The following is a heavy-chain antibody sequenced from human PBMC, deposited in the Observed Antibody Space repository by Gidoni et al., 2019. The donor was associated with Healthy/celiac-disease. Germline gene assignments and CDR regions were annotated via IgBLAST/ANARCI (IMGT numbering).Heavy chain of an antibody. CDR2: IWYDGSNK. Sequence: QVQLVESRGGVVQPGRSLRLSCAAVGLTFSSYGMHWVRQAPGKRLVWVAVIWYDGSNKYYADSVKGRFTISRDNSKNTLYLQMNSLRAEDTAVYYCARSDLTGALDYWGQGTLVTVSS. V-gene: IGHV3-33*01. CDR3: ARSDLTGALDY. D-gene: IGHD1-20*01. J-gene: IGHJ4*02. CDR1: GLTFSSYG.